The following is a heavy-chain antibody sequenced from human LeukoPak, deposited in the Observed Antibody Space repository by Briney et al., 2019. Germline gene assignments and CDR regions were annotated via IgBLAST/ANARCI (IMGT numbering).Heavy chain of an antibody. CDR1: GDSISSGSYS. CDR3: ARTRGTYFDN. CDR2: FSLSGNT. D-gene: IGHD3-16*01. Sequence: SETLSLTCTVSGDSISSGSYSWSWIRQPAGKGPEWLGRFSLSGNTNYNPSLKSRVTISVDTSKNQLSLKLTSMTAADTALYFCARTRGTYFDNWGQGTLVTVSS. J-gene: IGHJ4*02. V-gene: IGHV4-61*02.